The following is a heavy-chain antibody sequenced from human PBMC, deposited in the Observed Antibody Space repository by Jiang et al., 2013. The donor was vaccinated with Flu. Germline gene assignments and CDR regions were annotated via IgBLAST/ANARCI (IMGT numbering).Heavy chain of an antibody. V-gene: IGHV7-4-1*02. CDR3: ASGAPSIAARPGWGYYFDY. D-gene: IGHD6-6*01. Sequence: FTSYAMNWVRQAPGQGLEWMGWINTNTGNPTYAQGFTGRFVFSLDTSVSTAYLQISSLKAEDTAVYYCASGAPSIAARPGWGYYFDYWGQGTLVTVSS. CDR2: INTNTGNP. J-gene: IGHJ4*02. CDR1: FTSYA.